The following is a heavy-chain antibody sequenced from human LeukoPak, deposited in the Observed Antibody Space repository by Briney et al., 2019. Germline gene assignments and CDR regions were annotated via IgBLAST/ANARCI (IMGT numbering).Heavy chain of an antibody. Sequence: PGGSLRLSCAASGFTFSSYWMHWVRQAPGKGLVWVSRMNTDGSRTDYADSVKGRFTISRDNAKNTLYLQMNSLGAEDTAVYSCASDFTGRDDYWGQGTLVTVSP. D-gene: IGHD2-8*02. CDR1: GFTFSSYW. CDR2: MNTDGSRT. J-gene: IGHJ4*02. V-gene: IGHV3-74*01. CDR3: ASDFTGRDDY.